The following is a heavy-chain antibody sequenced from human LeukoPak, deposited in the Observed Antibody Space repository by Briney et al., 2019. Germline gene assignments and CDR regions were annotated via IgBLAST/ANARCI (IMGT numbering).Heavy chain of an antibody. V-gene: IGHV4-59*01. CDR3: ARGVVSVTPTFDI. CDR1: GGSISSYY. CDR2: IYYSGST. Sequence: SETLSLTCTVSGGSISSYYWSWIRQPPGKGLEWIGYIYYSGSTNYNPSLKSRVTISVDTSKNQFSLKLSSVTAADTAVYYCARGVVSVTPTFDIWGQGTMVTVSS. D-gene: IGHD4-23*01. J-gene: IGHJ3*02.